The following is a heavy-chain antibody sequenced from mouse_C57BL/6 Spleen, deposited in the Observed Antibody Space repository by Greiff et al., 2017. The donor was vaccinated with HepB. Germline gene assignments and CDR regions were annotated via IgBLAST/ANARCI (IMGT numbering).Heavy chain of an antibody. D-gene: IGHD3-3*01. CDR1: GYTFTSYW. Sequence: QVQLQQPGTELVKPGASVKLSCKASGYTFTSYWMHWVKQRPGQGLEWIGNINPSNGGTNYNEKFKSKATLTVDKSSSTAYMQRSGLTSEDSAVYYGARERGTEGVWFAYWGQGTLVTVSA. CDR3: ARERGTEGVWFAY. J-gene: IGHJ3*01. CDR2: INPSNGGT. V-gene: IGHV1-53*01.